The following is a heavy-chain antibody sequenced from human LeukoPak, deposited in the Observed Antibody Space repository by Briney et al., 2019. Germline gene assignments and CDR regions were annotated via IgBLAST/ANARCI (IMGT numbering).Heavy chain of an antibody. CDR1: GFTFSSYA. D-gene: IGHD2-2*01. CDR3: ANGYCSSTSCFDYGMDV. V-gene: IGHV3-23*01. Sequence: GGSLRLSCAASGFTFSSYAMSWVRQAPGKGLEWVSAISGSGGNTYYADSVKGRFTISRDNSKNTLYLQMNSLRAEDTAVYYCANGYCSSTSCFDYGMDVWGQGTTVTVSS. CDR2: ISGSGGNT. J-gene: IGHJ6*02.